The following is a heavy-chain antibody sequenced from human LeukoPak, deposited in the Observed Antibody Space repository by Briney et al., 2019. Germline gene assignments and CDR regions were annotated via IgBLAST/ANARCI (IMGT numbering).Heavy chain of an antibody. Sequence: SETLSLTCAVYGGSFSGYYWSWIRQPPGKGLEWIGEINHSGSTNYNPSLKSRVTISVDTSKNQFSLKLSSVTAADTAVYYCAREAPLRYCSGGSCYSFDYWGQGTLVTVSS. J-gene: IGHJ4*02. D-gene: IGHD2-15*01. CDR1: GGSFSGYY. CDR3: AREAPLRYCSGGSCYSFDY. V-gene: IGHV4-34*01. CDR2: INHSGST.